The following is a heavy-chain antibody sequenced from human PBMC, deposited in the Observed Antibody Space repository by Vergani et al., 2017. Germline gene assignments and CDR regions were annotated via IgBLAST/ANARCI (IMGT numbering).Heavy chain of an antibody. CDR1: GFTFSSYA. J-gene: IGHJ6*02. V-gene: IGHV3-23*01. CDR3: ARAWGIAVAGTQYYYYGMDV. Sequence: EVQLLESGGGLVQPGGSLRLSCAASGFTFSSYAMSWVRQAPGKGLEWVSAISGSGGSTYYADSVKGRFTISRDNSKNTLYLQMNSLRAEDTAVYYCARAWGIAVAGTQYYYYGMDVWGQGTTVTVSS. D-gene: IGHD6-19*01. CDR2: ISGSGGST.